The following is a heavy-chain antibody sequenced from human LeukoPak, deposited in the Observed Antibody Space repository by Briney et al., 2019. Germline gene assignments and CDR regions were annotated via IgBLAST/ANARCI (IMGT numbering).Heavy chain of an antibody. CDR1: GSTFSSYA. Sequence: GGSLRLSCAASGSTFSSYAMHWVRQAPGKGLEWVAVISYDGSNKYYADSVKGRFTISRDNSKNTLYLQMNSLRAEDTAVYYCARARLANGVWVGYYYGMDVWGQGTTVTVSS. J-gene: IGHJ6*02. V-gene: IGHV3-30*04. CDR3: ARARLANGVWVGYYYGMDV. CDR2: ISYDGSNK. D-gene: IGHD2-8*01.